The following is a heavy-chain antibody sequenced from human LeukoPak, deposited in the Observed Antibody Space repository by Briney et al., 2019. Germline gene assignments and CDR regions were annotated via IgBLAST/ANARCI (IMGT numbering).Heavy chain of an antibody. CDR2: ISSSSYI. Sequence: GGSLRLSCAASGFTFSSYSMNWVRQAPGKGLEWVSSISSSSYIYYADSVKGRFTIPRDNSKNMVYLQMNSLRAEDTAVYYCAKFGESGGYYDHWGQGTLVTVSS. V-gene: IGHV3-21*04. CDR3: AKFGESGGYYDH. D-gene: IGHD3-22*01. CDR1: GFTFSSYS. J-gene: IGHJ4*02.